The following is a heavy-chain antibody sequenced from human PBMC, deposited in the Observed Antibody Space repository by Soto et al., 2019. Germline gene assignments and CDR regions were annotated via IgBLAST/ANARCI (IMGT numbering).Heavy chain of an antibody. CDR1: GFTVSSNY. CDR2: IYSGGST. V-gene: IGHV3-66*01. J-gene: IGHJ4*02. Sequence: SLRLSCAASGFTVSSNYMSWVRQAPGKGLEWVSVIYSGGSTYYADSVKGRFTISRDNAKNSLYLQMNSLRAEDTAVYYCARDPREYYFDYWGQGTLVTVSS. CDR3: ARDPREYYFDY.